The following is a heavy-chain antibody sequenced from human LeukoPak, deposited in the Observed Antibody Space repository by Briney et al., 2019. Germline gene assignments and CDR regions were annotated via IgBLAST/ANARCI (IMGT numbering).Heavy chain of an antibody. CDR3: ARTDSSGYYGAY. Sequence: SETLSLTCTVSGGSISSGDYYWSWIRQPPGKGLEWIGYIYYSGSTYYNPSLKSRVTISVDTSNNQFSLKLSSVTAADTAVYYCARTDSSGYYGAYWGQGTLVTVSS. CDR2: IYYSGST. V-gene: IGHV4-30-4*01. J-gene: IGHJ4*02. D-gene: IGHD3-22*01. CDR1: GGSISSGDYY.